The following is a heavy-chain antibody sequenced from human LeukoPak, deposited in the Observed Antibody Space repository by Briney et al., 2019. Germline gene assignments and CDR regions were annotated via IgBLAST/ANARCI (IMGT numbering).Heavy chain of an antibody. J-gene: IGHJ6*02. V-gene: IGHV3-7*03. CDR1: GFALSSHW. Sequence: GGSLRLSCAASGFALSSHWMTWVRQVPGRGPEWVANVNRDGSETYYLDSVKGRFTISKDNAKNSLYLQMNSLKAEDTALYHCARNNGMDVWGQGTTVIVSS. CDR3: ARNNGMDV. CDR2: VNRDGSET.